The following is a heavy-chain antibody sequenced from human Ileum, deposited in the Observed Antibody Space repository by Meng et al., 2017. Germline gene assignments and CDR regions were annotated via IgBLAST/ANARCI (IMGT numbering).Heavy chain of an antibody. J-gene: IGHJ6*02. CDR1: GGSFSGYY. CDR3: ARVVVAAYALYYYYYGMDV. V-gene: IGHV4-34*01. Sequence: LQWWAAGLLQPSGLRLLTSAVDGGSFSGYYWSSIRQPPGKGLEWIGEINHSGSINYNPSLKSRVTISVDTSKIQLSLKLSSVTAADTAVYYCARVVVAAYALYYYYYGMDVWGQGTLVTVSS. CDR2: INHSGSI. D-gene: IGHD2-15*01.